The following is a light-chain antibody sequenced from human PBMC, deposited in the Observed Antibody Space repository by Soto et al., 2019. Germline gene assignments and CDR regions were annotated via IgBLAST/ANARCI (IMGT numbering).Light chain of an antibody. V-gene: IGKV1-39*01. CDR1: QSISTY. Sequence: DMQMTQSPSSLSASVGDRVTITCRASQSISTYVNWYQQKPGKAPNLLIYTASSLESGVPSRFSGSGSGTDFTLTITSLQPEDFATYFCQQSYSRPRTFGQGTKVDIK. CDR2: TAS. CDR3: QQSYSRPRT. J-gene: IGKJ1*01.